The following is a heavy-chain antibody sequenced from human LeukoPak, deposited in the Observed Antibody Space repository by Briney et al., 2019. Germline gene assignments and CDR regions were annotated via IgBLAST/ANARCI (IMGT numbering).Heavy chain of an antibody. CDR1: GGSISSSSYY. CDR2: INHSGST. CDR3: ARGEGKYYYDSGSPFDP. D-gene: IGHD3-10*01. V-gene: IGHV4-39*07. Sequence: SETLSLTCTVSGGSISSSSYYWGWIRQPPGKGLEWIGEINHSGSTNYNPSLKSRVTISVDTSKNQFSLKLSSVTAADTAVYYCARGEGKYYYDSGSPFDPWGQGTLVTVSS. J-gene: IGHJ5*02.